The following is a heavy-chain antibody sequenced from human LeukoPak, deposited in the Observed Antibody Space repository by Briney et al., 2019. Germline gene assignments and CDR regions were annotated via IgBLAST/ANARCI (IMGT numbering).Heavy chain of an antibody. CDR1: VDSGTNFY. CDR3: SRESGAFCPFGY. CDR2: IFTRGIP. Sequence: SETLSLTCTFSVDSGTNFYWNWVRQPAGTGLEWIGRIFTRGIPNYNPSLKSRVTMSVDTSKNQFALKLTSVTAADTAIYYCSRESGAFCPFGYWGQGTLVIVPP. J-gene: IGHJ4*02. D-gene: IGHD1-26*01. V-gene: IGHV4-4*07.